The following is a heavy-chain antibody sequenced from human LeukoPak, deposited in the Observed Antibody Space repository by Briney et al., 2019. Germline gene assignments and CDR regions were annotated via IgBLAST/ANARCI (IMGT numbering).Heavy chain of an antibody. Sequence: PGGSLRLSCAASGFTFSSYWMSWVRQAPGKGLEWVANIKQDGSEKYYVDSVKGRFTISRDNAKNSLYLQMNSLRAEDTAVYYCARDLAGHVTTVVTSIFDLWGRGTLVTVSS. CDR3: ARDLAGHVTTVVTSIFDL. V-gene: IGHV3-7*01. CDR1: GFTFSSYW. J-gene: IGHJ2*01. CDR2: IKQDGSEK. D-gene: IGHD4-23*01.